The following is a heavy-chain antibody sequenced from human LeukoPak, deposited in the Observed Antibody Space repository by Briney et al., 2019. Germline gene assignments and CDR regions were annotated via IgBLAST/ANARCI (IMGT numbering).Heavy chain of an antibody. CDR2: IGRNGGDI. Sequence: PGGSLRLSCVASGFTFSSYAMTWVRQAPGKGLEWVSVIGRNGGDIQYADSVKGRFTISRDNSKNTLYLQMNSLRAEDTALYYCAKDKLGMIVLGAFDIWGQGTMVTVSS. D-gene: IGHD3-22*01. CDR3: AKDKLGMIVLGAFDI. V-gene: IGHV3-23*01. J-gene: IGHJ3*02. CDR1: GFTFSSYA.